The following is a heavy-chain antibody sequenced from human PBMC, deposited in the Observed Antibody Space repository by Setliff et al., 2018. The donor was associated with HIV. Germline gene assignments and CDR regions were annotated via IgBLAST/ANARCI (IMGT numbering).Heavy chain of an antibody. CDR3: AALSVRTKPVYGVISTRFDP. CDR2: INDDGNKK. V-gene: IGHV3-7*03. D-gene: IGHD2-8*01. Sequence: PGGSLRLSCAASGFVFSDFWMSWARQAPGKGLEWVANINDDGNKKWYVGSARGRFTISRDNAKNSLFLQMNSLRVDDTAVYYCAALSVRTKPVYGVISTRFDPWGQGSLVTVSS. CDR1: GFVFSDFW. J-gene: IGHJ5*02.